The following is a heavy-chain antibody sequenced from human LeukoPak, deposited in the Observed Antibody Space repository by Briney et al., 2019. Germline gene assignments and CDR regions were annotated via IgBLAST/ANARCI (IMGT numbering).Heavy chain of an antibody. CDR3: ARLYGSGSYSLYYYYYYMGV. CDR2: IYTSGST. CDR1: GGSISSGSYY. J-gene: IGHJ6*03. Sequence: SETLSLTCTVSGGSISSGSYYWSWIRQPAGKGLEWIGRIYTSGSTNYNPSLKSRVTISVDTSKNQFSLKLSSVTAADTAVYYCARLYGSGSYSLYYYYYYMGVWGKGTTVTVSS. D-gene: IGHD3-10*01. V-gene: IGHV4-61*02.